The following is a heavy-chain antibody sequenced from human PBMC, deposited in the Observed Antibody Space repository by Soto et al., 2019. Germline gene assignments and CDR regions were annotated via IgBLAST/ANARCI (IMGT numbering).Heavy chain of an antibody. CDR1: GFTFSNYG. CDR3: SRPDLVAAIGAELDG. D-gene: IGHD5-12*01. Sequence: QVQLVESGGGVVQPGRSLRLSCEASGFTFSNYGMHWVRQAPGKGLEWVAVIWNDGSSRYYADSVKGRFTVSRDNSKNTLFLQMNNVRDEDTAVDFFSRPDLVAAIGAELDGWGQGTLVTVSS. V-gene: IGHV3-33*01. CDR2: IWNDGSSR. J-gene: IGHJ4*02.